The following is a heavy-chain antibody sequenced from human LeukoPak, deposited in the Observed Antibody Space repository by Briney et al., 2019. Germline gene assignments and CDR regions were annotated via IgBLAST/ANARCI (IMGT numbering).Heavy chain of an antibody. J-gene: IGHJ4*02. V-gene: IGHV1-8*01. CDR2: MNPNSGNT. CDR3: ARVRDRLELPLDFDY. D-gene: IGHD1-7*01. CDR1: GYTFTSYD. Sequence: GASVKVSCKASGYTFTSYDINWARQATGQGLEWMGWMNPNSGNTGYAQKFQGRVTMTRNTSISTAYMELSSLRSEDTAVYYCARVRDRLELPLDFDYWGQGTLVTVSS.